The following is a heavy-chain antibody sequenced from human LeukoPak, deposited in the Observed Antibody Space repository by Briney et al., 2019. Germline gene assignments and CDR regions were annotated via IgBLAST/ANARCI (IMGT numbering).Heavy chain of an antibody. CDR3: ARDDYGETFDY. V-gene: IGHV3-7*03. D-gene: IGHD4-17*01. Sequence: PGGSLRLSCAASGFTFSSYWMTWVRQAPGKGLEWVANINQDGSLKYYVDSVKGRFTISRDNSKNTLYLQMNSLRAEDTAVYYCARDDYGETFDYWGQGTLVTVSS. CDR2: INQDGSLK. J-gene: IGHJ4*02. CDR1: GFTFSSYW.